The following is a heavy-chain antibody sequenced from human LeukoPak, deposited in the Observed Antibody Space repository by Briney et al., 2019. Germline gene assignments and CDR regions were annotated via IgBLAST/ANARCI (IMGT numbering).Heavy chain of an antibody. Sequence: GASVKVSCKASGGTFSSYAISWARQAPGQGLEWMGGIIPIFGTANYAQKFQGRVTITADKSTSTAYMELSSLRSEDTAVYYCATNNGFGVVVDVWGKGTTVTVSS. V-gene: IGHV1-69*06. D-gene: IGHD3-3*01. CDR2: IIPIFGTA. CDR1: GGTFSSYA. CDR3: ATNNGFGVVVDV. J-gene: IGHJ6*04.